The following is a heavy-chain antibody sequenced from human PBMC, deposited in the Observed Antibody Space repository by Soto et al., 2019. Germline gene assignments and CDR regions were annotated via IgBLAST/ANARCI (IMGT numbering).Heavy chain of an antibody. J-gene: IGHJ4*02. CDR3: ATYDSTGKFDY. D-gene: IGHD3-22*01. CDR1: GGSILSYY. CDR2: IYYSGST. V-gene: IGHV4-59*01. Sequence: QVQLQESGPGLVKPSETLSLTCTVSGGSILSYYWSWVRQPPGKELEYIGHIYYSGSTTYNPSLKSRVTISVDTSKERFTLKLTSVTAADTAVYYCATYDSTGKFDYWGQGTLVTVSS.